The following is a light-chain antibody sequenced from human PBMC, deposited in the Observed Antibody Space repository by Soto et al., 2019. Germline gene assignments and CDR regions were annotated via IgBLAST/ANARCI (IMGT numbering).Light chain of an antibody. CDR1: QSISGW. CDR3: QRYDSFSMYT. V-gene: IGKV1-5*01. Sequence: DIQMTQSPSTLSASVGDRVTITCRASQSISGWLAWYQQRPGKAPKVLIYDASKLESGVPSRFSGSGSGTEFTLTISSLQPDDFATYYCQRYDSFSMYTFGQGTELDIK. J-gene: IGKJ2*01. CDR2: DAS.